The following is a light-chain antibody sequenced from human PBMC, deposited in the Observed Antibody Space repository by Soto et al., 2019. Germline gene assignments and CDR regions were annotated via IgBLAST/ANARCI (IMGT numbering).Light chain of an antibody. CDR2: GAS. CDR3: QQYNDWPLT. Sequence: EIVLTQSPATLSMSPGERATLSSRASQSVGSNLAWYQQQPGQAPRLLVYGASTRATEIPARFSCSGSGTEFTLTISSLQSEDFAVYYCQQYNDWPLTFGGGTKVEI. J-gene: IGKJ4*01. V-gene: IGKV3-15*01. CDR1: QSVGSN.